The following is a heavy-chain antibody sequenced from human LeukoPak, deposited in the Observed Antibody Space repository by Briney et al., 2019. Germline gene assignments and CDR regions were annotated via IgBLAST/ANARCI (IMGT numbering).Heavy chain of an antibody. CDR3: ARAKSFSSSWYWVDN. CDR1: GGSISSGDYY. Sequence: SETLSLTCTVSGGSISSGDYYWSWIRQPPGKGLEWIGNIYNSGSTNYNPSLKSRVTMSVDTSKNQFSLKLSSVTAADTAMYYCARAKSFSSSWYWVDNWGQGTLVTVSS. CDR2: IYNSGST. J-gene: IGHJ4*02. V-gene: IGHV4-61*08. D-gene: IGHD6-13*01.